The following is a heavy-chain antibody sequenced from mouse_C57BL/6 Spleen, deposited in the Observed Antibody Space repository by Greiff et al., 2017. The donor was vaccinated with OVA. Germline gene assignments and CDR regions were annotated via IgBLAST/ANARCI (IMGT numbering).Heavy chain of an antibody. CDR2: IDPETGGT. J-gene: IGHJ4*01. CDR1: GYTFTDYE. V-gene: IGHV1-15*01. Sequence: QVQLQQSGAELVRPGASVTLSCKASGYTFTDYEMHWVQQTPVHGLEWIGAIDPETGGTAYNQKFKGKAILTADNSSSTAYMELRSLTSEDSAVNYCTAHYYGSSYYAMDYWGQGTSVTVSS. CDR3: TAHYYGSSYYAMDY. D-gene: IGHD1-1*01.